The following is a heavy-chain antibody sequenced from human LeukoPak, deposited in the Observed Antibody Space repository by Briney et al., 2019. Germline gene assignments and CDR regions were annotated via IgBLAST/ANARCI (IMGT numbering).Heavy chain of an antibody. D-gene: IGHD2-2*01. CDR3: ARLLVVPAALDY. Sequence: GGSLKISCKGSGYSFTSYWIGWVRQMPGKGLEWVGIIYPGDSDTRYSPSFQGQVTISADKSVSTAYLQWSSLKASDTAMYYCARLLVVPAALDYWGQGTLVTVSS. CDR2: IYPGDSDT. V-gene: IGHV5-51*01. J-gene: IGHJ4*02. CDR1: GYSFTSYW.